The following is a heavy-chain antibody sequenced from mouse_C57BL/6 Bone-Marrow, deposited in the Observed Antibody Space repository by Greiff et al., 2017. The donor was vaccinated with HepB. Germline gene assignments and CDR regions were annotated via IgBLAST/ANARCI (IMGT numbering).Heavy chain of an antibody. CDR2: INPSTGGT. CDR1: GYSFTGYY. J-gene: IGHJ4*01. V-gene: IGHV1-43*01. D-gene: IGHD1-1*01. CDR3: ARHGATPLITTVVALYYYAMDY. Sequence: EVQLQQSGPELVKPGASVKISCKASGYSFTGYYMHWVKQSSEKSLEWIGEINPSTGGTSYNQKFKGKATLTVDKSSSTAYMQLKSLTSEDSAVYYCARHGATPLITTVVALYYYAMDYWGQGTSVTVSS.